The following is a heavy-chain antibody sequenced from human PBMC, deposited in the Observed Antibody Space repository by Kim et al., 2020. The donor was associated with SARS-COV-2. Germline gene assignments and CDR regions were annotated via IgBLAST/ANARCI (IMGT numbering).Heavy chain of an antibody. V-gene: IGHV3-23*01. J-gene: IGHJ5*02. CDR2: ISGSGGST. Sequence: GGSLRLSCAASGFTFSSYAMSWVRQAPGKGLEWVSAISGSGGSTYYADSVKGRFTISRDNAKNTLYLQMNSLRAEDTAVYYCAKGGSGSYALRNWFDPWGQGTLVTVSS. D-gene: IGHD3-10*01. CDR3: AKGGSGSYALRNWFDP. CDR1: GFTFSSYA.